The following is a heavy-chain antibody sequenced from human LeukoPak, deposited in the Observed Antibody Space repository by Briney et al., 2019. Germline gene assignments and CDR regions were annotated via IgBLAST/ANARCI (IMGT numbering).Heavy chain of an antibody. J-gene: IGHJ4*02. CDR1: GGSISSYY. V-gene: IGHV4-59*01. CDR3: ARGGWYLYY. Sequence: PSETLSLTCTVSGGSISSYYWSWIRQPPGRGLEWIGNIYYSGSTNYNPSLKSRVTISVDTPKNQFSLKLSSVTAADTAVYYCARGGWYLYYWGQGTLVTVSS. D-gene: IGHD6-19*01. CDR2: IYYSGST.